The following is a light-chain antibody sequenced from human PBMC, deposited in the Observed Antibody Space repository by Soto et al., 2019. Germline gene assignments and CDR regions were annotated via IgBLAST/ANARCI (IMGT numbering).Light chain of an antibody. J-gene: IGKJ1*01. V-gene: IGKV3-15*01. CDR1: QSFSSN. CDR3: QQYNKWPPWT. Sequence: DIVMTQSPATLSVSPGDRATLACRASQSFSSNLAWYQQKPGKAPRLLIYGASTRATGIPARFSGSGSGTEFTLTISSLQSEDFVVYYCQQYNKWPPWTFGQGTKVEIK. CDR2: GAS.